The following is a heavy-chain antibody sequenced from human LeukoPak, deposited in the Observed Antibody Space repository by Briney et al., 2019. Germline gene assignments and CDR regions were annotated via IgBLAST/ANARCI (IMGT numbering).Heavy chain of an antibody. J-gene: IGHJ4*02. V-gene: IGHV4-34*01. Sequence: SETLSLTCAVYGGSFSGYYWSWIRQPPGKGLEWIGEINHSGSTNYNPSLKSRVTISVDTSKNQFSLKLSSVTAADTAVYYCARYCSGGSCYGALDYWGQGTLVTVSS. CDR1: GGSFSGYY. CDR2: INHSGST. CDR3: ARYCSGGSCYGALDY. D-gene: IGHD2-15*01.